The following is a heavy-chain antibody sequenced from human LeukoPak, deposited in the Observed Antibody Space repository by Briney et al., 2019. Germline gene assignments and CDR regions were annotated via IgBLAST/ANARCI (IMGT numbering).Heavy chain of an antibody. CDR1: GFIFSNNW. J-gene: IGHJ4*01. D-gene: IGHD1-26*01. Sequence: GGSLRLSCAASGFIFSNNWMSWVRQAPGKVLEWVANIKGDGSETYYVDSVKGRFTISRDNTRNSLYLQMNSLRADDTATYYCTRDDFSGSYCDWGHGTLVTVSS. CDR2: IKGDGSET. V-gene: IGHV3-7*01. CDR3: TRDDFSGSYCD.